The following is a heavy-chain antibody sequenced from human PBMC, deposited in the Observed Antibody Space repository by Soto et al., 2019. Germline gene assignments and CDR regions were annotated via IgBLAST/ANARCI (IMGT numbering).Heavy chain of an antibody. CDR1: GGSISNYY. D-gene: IGHD5-18*01. V-gene: IGHV4-59*08. CDR2: IYYSGST. CDR3: ARHRYSYGVDYFDY. Sequence: QVQLQESGPGLVKPSETLSLTCIVSGGSISNYYWSWIRQPPGKGLEWIGYIYYSGSTNYNPSLTRRVTISVDTSKNQFSLKLSSVTAADTAVYYCARHRYSYGVDYFDYWGQGTLVTVSS. J-gene: IGHJ4*02.